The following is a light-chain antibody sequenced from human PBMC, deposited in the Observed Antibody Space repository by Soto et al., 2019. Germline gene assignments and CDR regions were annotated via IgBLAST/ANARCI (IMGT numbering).Light chain of an antibody. Sequence: QSALTQPASVSGSPGQSITISCTGTSSDIGGYNYVSWYQQHPGKDPKLMIYDVNNRPSGVSDRFSGSKSGNTASLTISGLQAEDEADYFCSSYTSSSTLYVFGAGTKVTVL. V-gene: IGLV2-14*01. CDR1: SSDIGGYNY. CDR3: SSYTSSSTLYV. CDR2: DVN. J-gene: IGLJ1*01.